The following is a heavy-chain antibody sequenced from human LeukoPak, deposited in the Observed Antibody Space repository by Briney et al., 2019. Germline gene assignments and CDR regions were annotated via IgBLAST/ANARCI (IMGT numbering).Heavy chain of an antibody. V-gene: IGHV4-34*01. D-gene: IGHD1-20*01. CDR1: GGSFSGYY. CDR2: IHYTGAT. Sequence: SETLSLTCAVHGGSFSGYYWSWFRQPPGKGLEWIGEIHYTGATNYSPSLKGRVTISPGTSNNQVSLRMNSVTAADTAVYYRARGITVVYYFDLWGRGTLVTVSS. J-gene: IGHJ2*01. CDR3: ARGITVVYYFDL.